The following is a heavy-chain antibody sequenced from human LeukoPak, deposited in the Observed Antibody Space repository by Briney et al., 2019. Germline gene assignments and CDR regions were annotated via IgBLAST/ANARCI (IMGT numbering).Heavy chain of an antibody. CDR2: IYYSGST. CDR1: GGSISSYY. V-gene: IGHV4-59*01. J-gene: IGHJ4*02. D-gene: IGHD6-13*01. CDR3: ARGLPPAGTDTFDY. Sequence: SETLSLTCTVSGGSISSYYWSWIRQPPGKGLEWIGYIYYSGSTNYNPSLKSRVTISVDTSKNQFSLNLSSVTAADTAVYYCARGLPPAGTDTFDYWGQGILVTVSS.